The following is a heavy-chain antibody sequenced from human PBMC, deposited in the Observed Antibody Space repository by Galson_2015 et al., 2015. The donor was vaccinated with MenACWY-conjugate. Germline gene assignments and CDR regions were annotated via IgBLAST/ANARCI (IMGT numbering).Heavy chain of an antibody. CDR3: ARPVRVRLTVTVPYCFDH. CDR2: MKDDGSET. J-gene: IGHJ4*02. CDR1: GFTLGHYW. V-gene: IGHV3-7*03. Sequence: SLRLSCAASGFTLGHYWMSWVRQAPGKGLEWVATMKDDGSETYYVDSVKDRFTISRDNTKNSLYFQMNSLRADDTAVYYCARPVRVRLTVTVPYCFDHWGQGTLVPVSS. D-gene: IGHD3-16*01.